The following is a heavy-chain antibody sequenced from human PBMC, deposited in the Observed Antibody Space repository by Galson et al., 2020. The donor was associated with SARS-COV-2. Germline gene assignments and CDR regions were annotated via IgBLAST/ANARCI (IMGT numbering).Heavy chain of an antibody. Sequence: TLSLTCVVSGGSISSSNWWTWVRQPPGKGLEWIGEIYHDGSASYSPSLKSRLTMSVDKSKNQFSLKLTSVTVADTAVYYCAKVRTSWAFDYWGQGTRVTVPS. V-gene: IGHV4-4*02. CDR3: AKVRTSWAFDY. D-gene: IGHD6-13*01. J-gene: IGHJ4*02. CDR1: GGSISSSNW. CDR2: IYHDGSA.